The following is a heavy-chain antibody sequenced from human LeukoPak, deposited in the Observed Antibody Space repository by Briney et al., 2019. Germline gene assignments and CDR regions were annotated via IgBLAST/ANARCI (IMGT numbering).Heavy chain of an antibody. Sequence: GGSLRLSCAASGFTFSSYAMSWVRQAPGKGLEWVSSLTAGGESTFYADSVKGRFTISRDNSKDTLYLQMNSLRAEDTAVYYCAKDLGYSYVCSDYWGQGTLVTVSS. V-gene: IGHV3-23*01. J-gene: IGHJ4*02. CDR3: AKDLGYSYVCSDY. CDR1: GFTFSSYA. CDR2: LTAGGEST. D-gene: IGHD5-24*01.